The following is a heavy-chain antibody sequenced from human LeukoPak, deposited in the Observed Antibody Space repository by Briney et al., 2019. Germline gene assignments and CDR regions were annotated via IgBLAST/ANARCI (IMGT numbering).Heavy chain of an antibody. J-gene: IGHJ3*02. V-gene: IGHV3-33*08. CDR2: IWYDGSNK. Sequence: TGGSLRLSCAASGFTFSSYAMSWVRQAPGKGLEWVAVIWYDGSNKYYADSVKGRFTISRDNSKNTLYLQMNSLKTEDTAVYYCTTDPQQWLVPGDAFDIWGQGTMVTVSS. D-gene: IGHD6-19*01. CDR3: TTDPQQWLVPGDAFDI. CDR1: GFTFSSYA.